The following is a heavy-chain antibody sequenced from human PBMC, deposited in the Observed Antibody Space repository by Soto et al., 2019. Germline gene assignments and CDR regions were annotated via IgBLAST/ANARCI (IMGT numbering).Heavy chain of an antibody. CDR3: AKEAPAITGTTLDY. D-gene: IGHD1-7*01. J-gene: IGHJ4*02. CDR2: ISYDGSNK. Sequence: VQLVESGGGLVKPGGPLRLSCAASGFTFSSYGMHWVRQAPGKGLEWVAVISYDGSNKYYADSVKGRFTISRDNSKNTLYLQMNSLRAEDTAVYYCAKEAPAITGTTLDYWGQGTLVTVSS. CDR1: GFTFSSYG. V-gene: IGHV3-30*18.